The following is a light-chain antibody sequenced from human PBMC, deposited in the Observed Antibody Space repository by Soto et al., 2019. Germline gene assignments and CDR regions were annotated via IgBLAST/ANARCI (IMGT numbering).Light chain of an antibody. Sequence: DIQMTQSPSSLSASVGDRVTITCRASQSISTHLNWYQQKPGKAPNLLIYAASSLESGVPSRFSGSGSGTDFTLTISSLQPEDFANYFCQQSYITPAGFGGGTKVEIK. J-gene: IGKJ4*01. V-gene: IGKV1-39*01. CDR1: QSISTH. CDR3: QQSYITPAG. CDR2: AAS.